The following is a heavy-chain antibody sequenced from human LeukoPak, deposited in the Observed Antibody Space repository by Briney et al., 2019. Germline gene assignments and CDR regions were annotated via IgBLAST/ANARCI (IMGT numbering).Heavy chain of an antibody. Sequence: PGGSLRLSCAASGFTVSSNYMNWVRQAPGKGLEWVSIIYSGGSTYYADSVKGRFTISRDNSKNTVYLQMNSLRAEDTAVYYCARDLENWNGYYYYYMDVWGRGTAVTVSS. CDR2: IYSGGST. V-gene: IGHV3-53*01. J-gene: IGHJ6*03. CDR3: ARDLENWNGYYYYYMDV. D-gene: IGHD1-1*01. CDR1: GFTVSSNY.